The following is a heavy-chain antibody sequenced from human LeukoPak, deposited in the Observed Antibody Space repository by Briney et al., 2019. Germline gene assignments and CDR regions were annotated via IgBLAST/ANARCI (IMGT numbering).Heavy chain of an antibody. CDR3: ARQLWFGEYIDY. CDR1: GGSISSYY. D-gene: IGHD3-10*01. CDR2: IYYSGST. J-gene: IGHJ4*02. V-gene: IGHV4-59*01. Sequence: SETLSLTCTVSGGSISSYYWSWSRQPPGKGLEWIGYIYYSGSTNYNPSLKSRVTISVDTSKNQFSLKLSSVTAADTAVYYCARQLWFGEYIDYWGQGTLVTVSS.